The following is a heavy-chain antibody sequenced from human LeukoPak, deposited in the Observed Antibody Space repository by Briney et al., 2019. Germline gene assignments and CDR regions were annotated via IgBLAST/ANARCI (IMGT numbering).Heavy chain of an antibody. Sequence: SETLSLTCSVSGGSISSGGYYWSWIRQHPGKGLEWIVYIFDSGSIYYNPSLRSRITISVDTSKNQFSLKLSSVTAADTAVYYCATYRAGDINWFDPWGQGILVTVSS. D-gene: IGHD2-15*01. CDR2: IFDSGSI. J-gene: IGHJ5*02. CDR3: ATYRAGDINWFDP. V-gene: IGHV4-31*03. CDR1: GGSISSGGYY.